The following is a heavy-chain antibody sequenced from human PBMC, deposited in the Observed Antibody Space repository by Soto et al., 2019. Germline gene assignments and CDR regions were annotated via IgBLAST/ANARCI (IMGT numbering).Heavy chain of an antibody. CDR3: AREHLYCSGGSCYFDY. CDR2: IYYSGST. Sequence: QVQLQESGPGLVKPSQTLSLTCTVSGGSISSGDYYWSWIRQPPGKGLEWIGYIYYSGSTYYNPSLKSRVTISVDTSKNQFSLKLSSVTAADTAVYYCAREHLYCSGGSCYFDYWGQGTLVTVSS. V-gene: IGHV4-30-4*01. J-gene: IGHJ4*02. CDR1: GGSISSGDYY. D-gene: IGHD2-15*01.